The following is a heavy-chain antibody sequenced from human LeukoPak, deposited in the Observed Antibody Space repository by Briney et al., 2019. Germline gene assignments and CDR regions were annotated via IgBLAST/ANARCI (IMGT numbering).Heavy chain of an antibody. V-gene: IGHV3-74*01. CDR3: ARGGEPTFFDY. D-gene: IGHD3-16*01. Sequence: GGSLRLSCAGSGFTFNNYWIHWVRQAPGKGLVWVSRISRDGIITNYADSVKGRFTISRDDAKNTLYLQMNSLRVEDTAVYYCARGGEPTFFDYWGQGTLVTVSS. CDR1: GFTFNNYW. J-gene: IGHJ4*02. CDR2: ISRDGIIT.